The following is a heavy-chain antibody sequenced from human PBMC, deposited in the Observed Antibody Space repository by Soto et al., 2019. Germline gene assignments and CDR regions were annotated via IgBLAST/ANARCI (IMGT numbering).Heavy chain of an antibody. D-gene: IGHD3-3*01. CDR2: ISGSGGST. J-gene: IGHJ1*01. CDR1: GFTFSSYA. V-gene: IGHV3-23*01. CDR3: AKDMAEDFWSGSSYFQH. Sequence: EVQLLESGGGLVQPGGSLRLSCAASGFTFSSYAMSWVRQAPGKGLEWVSAISGSGGSTYYADSVKGRFTISRDNSKNTLYLQMNSLSAEDTAVYYCAKDMAEDFWSGSSYFQHWGQGTLVTVSS.